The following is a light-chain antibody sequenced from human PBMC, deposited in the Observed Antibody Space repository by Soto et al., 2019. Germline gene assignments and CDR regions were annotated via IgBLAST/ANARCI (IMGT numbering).Light chain of an antibody. CDR2: GAS. CDR1: QGVSSSY. CDR3: QQHGSSPQT. J-gene: IGKJ2*01. Sequence: EIVLTQSPGTLSLSPGERATLSCRASQGVSSSYLAWYQQNPGQAPRLLSYGASSRATGIPDRFSGSGPGTYFTHTITRLEPEDVAEDYCQQHGSSPQTFGQGTKLEIK. V-gene: IGKV3-20*01.